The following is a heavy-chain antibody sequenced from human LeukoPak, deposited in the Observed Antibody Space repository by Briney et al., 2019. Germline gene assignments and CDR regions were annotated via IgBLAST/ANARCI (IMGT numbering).Heavy chain of an antibody. CDR2: INPNSGGT. D-gene: IGHD3-22*01. J-gene: IGHJ6*02. V-gene: IGHV1-2*04. Sequence: ASVKVSCKASGYTFTGYYMHWVRQAPGQGLEWMGWINPNSGGTNYAQKFQGWVTMTRDTSISTAYMELSRLRSDDTAVYYCARGLRYYDSSGPTYYYYYGMDVWGQGTTVTVSS. CDR3: ARGLRYYDSSGPTYYYYYGMDV. CDR1: GYTFTGYY.